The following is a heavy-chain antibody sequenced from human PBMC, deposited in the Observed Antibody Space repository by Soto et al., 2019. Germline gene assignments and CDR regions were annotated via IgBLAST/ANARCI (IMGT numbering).Heavy chain of an antibody. J-gene: IGHJ5*01. CDR2: INHSGRV. CDR3: STRAYETHGYYRFDP. D-gene: IGHD4-17*01. V-gene: IGHV4-34*01. CDR1: GGSFSGHS. Sequence: SETLSLTCAVYGGSFSGHSWTWIRQSPGKGLEWIGDINHSGRVNYSPSLKSRVTISLDTSKNQFSLPLSALAAAHPAMYYCSTRAYETHGYYRFDPRGQRPLVTLS.